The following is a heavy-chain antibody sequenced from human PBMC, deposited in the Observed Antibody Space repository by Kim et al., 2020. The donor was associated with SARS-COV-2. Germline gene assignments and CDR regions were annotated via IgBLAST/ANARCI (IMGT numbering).Heavy chain of an antibody. J-gene: IGHJ3*02. V-gene: IGHV3-23*01. CDR3: AKGSSSDGNDAFDI. D-gene: IGHD2-2*01. CDR1: GFTFDDYA. Sequence: GGSLRLSCLASGFTFDDYAMNWVRQAPGKGLEWISYISGGGAHTQYADSVKGRFTISRDNSKNTLYLQMNSLRGEDTAVYYCAKGSSSDGNDAFDIWGQGTAVTAS. CDR2: ISGGGAHT.